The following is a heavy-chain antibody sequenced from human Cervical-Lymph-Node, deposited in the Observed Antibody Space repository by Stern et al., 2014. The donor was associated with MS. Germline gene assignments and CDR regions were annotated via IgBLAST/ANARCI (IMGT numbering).Heavy chain of an antibody. D-gene: IGHD3-16*02. V-gene: IGHV1-46*01. CDR2: INPRGGTT. CDR1: GYTFISYY. Sequence: QVQLVQSGAEVKKPGASVKVSCKASGYTFISYYMHWMRQAPGQGLEWMGIINPRGGTTGYAQKFQGRVTITADESTSTAYMELSSLRSEDTAVYYCARDSLNDYVWGSYRPLGYWGQGTLVTVSS. J-gene: IGHJ4*02. CDR3: ARDSLNDYVWGSYRPLGY.